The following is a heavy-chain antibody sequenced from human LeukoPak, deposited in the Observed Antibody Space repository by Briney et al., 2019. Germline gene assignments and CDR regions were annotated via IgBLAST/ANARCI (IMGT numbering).Heavy chain of an antibody. CDR2: ITSGGTI. Sequence: GGSLRLSCAASGFTFSSYEMSWVRQAPGKGLEWVSYITSGGTIYYADSVKGRFTISRNNAKNSLYLQMNSLRGEDTAVYYCARGRYNYGSLSYSFDYWGQGTLVTVSS. J-gene: IGHJ4*02. CDR1: GFTFSSYE. V-gene: IGHV3-48*03. D-gene: IGHD5-18*01. CDR3: ARGRYNYGSLSYSFDY.